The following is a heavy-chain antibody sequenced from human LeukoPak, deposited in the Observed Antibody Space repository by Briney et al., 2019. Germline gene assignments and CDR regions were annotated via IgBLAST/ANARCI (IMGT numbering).Heavy chain of an antibody. CDR1: GFTFSSYA. V-gene: IGHV3-30*04. J-gene: IGHJ5*02. D-gene: IGHD6-13*01. CDR3: ARERIAAAGTFDP. CDR2: ISYDGSNK. Sequence: GGSLRLSCADSGFTFSSYAMHWVRQAPGKGLEWVAVISYDGSNKYYADSVKGRFTISRDNSKNTLYLQMNSLRAEDTAVYYCARERIAAAGTFDPWGQGTLVTVSS.